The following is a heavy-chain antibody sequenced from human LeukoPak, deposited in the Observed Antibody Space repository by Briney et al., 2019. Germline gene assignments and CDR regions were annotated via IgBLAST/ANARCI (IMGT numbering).Heavy chain of an antibody. D-gene: IGHD2-21*01. CDR2: IYYSGST. Sequence: SETLSLTCTVSGGSISSSSYYWGWIRQPPGKGLEWIGSIYYSGSTYYNPSLKSRVTISVDTSKNQFSLKLSSVTAADTAVYYCARDCYLACGGERDQANQGNWGQGTLVTVSS. CDR1: GGSISSSSYY. V-gene: IGHV4-39*07. CDR3: ARDCYLACGGERDQANQGN. J-gene: IGHJ4*02.